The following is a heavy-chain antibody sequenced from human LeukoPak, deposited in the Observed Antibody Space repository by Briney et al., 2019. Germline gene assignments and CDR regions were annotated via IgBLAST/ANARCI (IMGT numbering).Heavy chain of an antibody. CDR2: LSYDGSNK. D-gene: IGHD3-3*01. CDR1: GFTFSSYA. J-gene: IGHJ6*03. Sequence: GGSLRLSCAASGFTFSSYAMHWVRQAPGKGLEWVAVLSYDGSNKYYADSVKGRFTISRDNSKNTLYLQMNSLRAEDTAVYYCARENGLDYDFWSGYLKYMDVWGKGTTVTVSS. CDR3: ARENGLDYDFWSGYLKYMDV. V-gene: IGHV3-30*04.